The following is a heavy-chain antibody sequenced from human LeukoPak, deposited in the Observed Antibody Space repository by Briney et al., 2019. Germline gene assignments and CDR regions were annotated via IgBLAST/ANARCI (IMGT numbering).Heavy chain of an antibody. Sequence: SETLSLTCTVSGGSISSYYWSWIRQPAGKGLEWIGRIYTSGSTNYNPSLKSRVTMSVDTSKNQFSLKLSSVTAADTAVYYCARYDVWGSYRAFDYWGQGTLVTVSS. J-gene: IGHJ4*02. D-gene: IGHD3-16*02. CDR3: ARYDVWGSYRAFDY. CDR2: IYTSGST. CDR1: GGSISSYY. V-gene: IGHV4-4*07.